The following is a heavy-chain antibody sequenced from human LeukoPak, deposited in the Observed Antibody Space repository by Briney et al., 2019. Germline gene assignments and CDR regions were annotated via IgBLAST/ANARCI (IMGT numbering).Heavy chain of an antibody. Sequence: SETLSLTCTVTGSSISNYYWTWIRQPAGKGLEWIGRIYTSGGTNYNPSLKTRVTMSVDTSKNQVSLKLSSVTAADTAMYYCARAAEYSSGWYLFDYWGQGILVTVSA. D-gene: IGHD6-19*01. CDR2: IYTSGGT. V-gene: IGHV4-4*07. CDR3: ARAAEYSSGWYLFDY. CDR1: GSSISNYY. J-gene: IGHJ4*02.